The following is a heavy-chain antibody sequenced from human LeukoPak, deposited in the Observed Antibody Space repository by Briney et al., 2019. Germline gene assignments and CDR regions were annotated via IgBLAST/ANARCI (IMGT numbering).Heavy chain of an antibody. D-gene: IGHD1-26*01. J-gene: IGHJ4*02. CDR1: GFTFSSYG. V-gene: IGHV3-30*18. CDR3: AKELLRTPHV. Sequence: AGGSLRLSCAASGFTFSSYGMHWVRQAPGKGLEWVAVISYDGSNKYYADSVKGRFTISRDNSKNTLYLQMNSLRAEDTAVYYCAKELLRTPHVWGQGTLVTVSS. CDR2: ISYDGSNK.